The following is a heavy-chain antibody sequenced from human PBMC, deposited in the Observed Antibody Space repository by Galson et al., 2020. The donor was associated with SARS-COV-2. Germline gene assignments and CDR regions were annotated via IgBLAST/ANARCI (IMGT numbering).Heavy chain of an antibody. CDR3: AHRSLRLISGPCFDY. Sequence: KMSGPTLVKPTQTLTLTCTFSGFSLSTSGVGVAWIRQPPGKALEWLALIYCDDDKRYSPSLKSRLTITKDTSKNQVVLTMTNMDPVDTATYYCAHRSLRLISGPCFDYWGQGTLVTVSS. CDR2: IYCDDDK. V-gene: IGHV2-5*02. D-gene: IGHD3-16*01. CDR1: GFSLSTSGVG. J-gene: IGHJ4*02.